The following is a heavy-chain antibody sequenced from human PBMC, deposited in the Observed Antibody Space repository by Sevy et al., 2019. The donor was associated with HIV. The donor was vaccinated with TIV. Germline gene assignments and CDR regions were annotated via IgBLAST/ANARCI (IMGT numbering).Heavy chain of an antibody. CDR2: ISGSGGST. Sequence: GGSLRLSCAASGFTFSSYAMSWVRQAPGKGLEWVSAISGSGGSTYYADSVKGRFTISRDNTKNTLYLQMISLGAEDTALYYCAKDSTLRRLNAFDIWGQGTMVTVSS. CDR3: AKDSTLRRLNAFDI. V-gene: IGHV3-23*01. CDR1: GFTFSSYA. J-gene: IGHJ3*02. D-gene: IGHD3-10*01.